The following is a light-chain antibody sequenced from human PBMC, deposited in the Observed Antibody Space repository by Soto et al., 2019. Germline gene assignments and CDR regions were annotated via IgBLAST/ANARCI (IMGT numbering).Light chain of an antibody. CDR3: HHYGSSPYT. J-gene: IGKJ2*01. CDR1: QSLSGNY. V-gene: IGKV3-20*01. Sequence: EIVLTQSPGTLSLSPGERATLSCRASQSLSGNYLAWYQQKPGQAPRLLISGVSSRATGIPDRFSGSGSGTDFTLTINRLEPEDFAVYYCHHYGSSPYTFGLGTKLEIK. CDR2: GVS.